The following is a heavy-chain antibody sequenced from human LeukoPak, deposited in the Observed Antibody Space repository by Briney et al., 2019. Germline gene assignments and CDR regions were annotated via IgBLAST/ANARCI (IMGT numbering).Heavy chain of an antibody. CDR2: ISAYNGNT. CDR3: VRDAGDSSGWYSRFDN. CDR1: GYTFTSYG. D-gene: IGHD6-19*01. J-gene: IGHJ4*02. Sequence: ASVKVSCKASGYTFTSYGISWVRQAPGQGLEWMRWISAYNGNTNYAQKLQGRVTMTTDTSTSTAYMELRSLRSDDTAVYYCVRDAGDSSGWYSRFDNWGQGTLVTVSS. V-gene: IGHV1-18*01.